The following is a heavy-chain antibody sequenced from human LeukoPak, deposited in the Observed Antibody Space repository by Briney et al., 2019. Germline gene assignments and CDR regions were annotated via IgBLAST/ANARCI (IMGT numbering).Heavy chain of an antibody. V-gene: IGHV3-30*04. CDR1: GFTFSSYA. CDR2: ISYDGSNK. J-gene: IGHJ4*02. CDR3: ARVRVATITLDY. D-gene: IGHD5-12*01. Sequence: TGGSLRLSCAASGFTFSSYAMHWVRQAPGKGLGWVAVISYDGSNKYYADSVKGRFTISRDNSKNTLYLQMNSLRAEDTAVYYCARVRVATITLDYWGQGTLVTVSS.